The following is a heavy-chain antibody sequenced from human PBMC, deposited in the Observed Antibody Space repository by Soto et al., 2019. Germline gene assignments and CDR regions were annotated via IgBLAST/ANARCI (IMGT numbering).Heavy chain of an antibody. V-gene: IGHV3-23*01. D-gene: IGHD5-18*01. Sequence: GSLRLSCAASGFTFSSYAMSWVRQAPGKGLEWVSAISGSGGSTYYADSVKGRFTISRDNSKNTLYLQMNSLRAEDTAVYYCAKATGLQLGLQNYYYGMDVWGQGTTVTVSS. CDR3: AKATGLQLGLQNYYYGMDV. J-gene: IGHJ6*02. CDR1: GFTFSSYA. CDR2: ISGSGGST.